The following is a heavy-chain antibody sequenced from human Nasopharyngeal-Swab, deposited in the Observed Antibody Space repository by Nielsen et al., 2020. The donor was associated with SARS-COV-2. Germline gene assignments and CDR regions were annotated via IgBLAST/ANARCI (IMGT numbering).Heavy chain of an antibody. Sequence: GESLKISCAASGFTFSSYSMNWVRQAPGKGLEWVSSISSSSSYIYYADSVKGRFTISRDNAKNSLYLQMNSLRAEDTAVYYCATAFGVTMTSPCNYWGQGTLVTVSS. D-gene: IGHD3-22*01. J-gene: IGHJ4*02. V-gene: IGHV3-21*01. CDR2: ISSSSSYI. CDR1: GFTFSSYS. CDR3: ATAFGVTMTSPCNY.